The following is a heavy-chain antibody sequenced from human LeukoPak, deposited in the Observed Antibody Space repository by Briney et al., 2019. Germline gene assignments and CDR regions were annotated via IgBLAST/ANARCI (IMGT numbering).Heavy chain of an antibody. V-gene: IGHV4-59*05. CDR1: GFTVSSNY. J-gene: IGHJ4*02. Sequence: GSLRLSCAASGFTVSSNYMSWVRQAPGKGLEWIGSIYYSGSTYYNPSLKSRVTISVDTSKNQFSLKLSSVTAADTAVYYCARGAYDYVWGSYRSTYYFDYWGQGTLVTVSS. CDR3: ARGAYDYVWGSYRSTYYFDY. CDR2: IYYSGST. D-gene: IGHD3-16*02.